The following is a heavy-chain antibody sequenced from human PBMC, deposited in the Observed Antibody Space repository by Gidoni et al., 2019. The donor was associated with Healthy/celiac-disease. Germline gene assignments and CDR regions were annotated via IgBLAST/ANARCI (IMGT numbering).Heavy chain of an antibody. D-gene: IGHD2-15*01. V-gene: IGHV5-51*03. Sequence: EVQLVQSGAEVKKPGESLKISCTGSGYSFPSYWLGWVRQMPGKGLEWMGIISPGDSDTRYSPAFQGQVTIPADKYISTAYLQWSSLKASDTAMYYCARRAPGYCSGGSCYSAGGWFDPWGQGTLVTVSS. CDR3: ARRAPGYCSGGSCYSAGGWFDP. J-gene: IGHJ5*02. CDR1: GYSFPSYW. CDR2: ISPGDSDT.